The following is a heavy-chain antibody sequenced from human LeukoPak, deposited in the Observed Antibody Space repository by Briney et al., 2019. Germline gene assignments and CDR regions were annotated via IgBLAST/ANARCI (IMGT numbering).Heavy chain of an antibody. CDR3: ARDGGGTTPYDFWSGYHD. J-gene: IGHJ4*02. V-gene: IGHV3-48*01. CDR2: ISSSSSTI. Sequence: GVLRLSCAASGFTFSSYSMNWVRQAPGKGLGWVSYISSSSSTIYYADSVKGRFTISRDNAKNSLYLQMNSLRAEDTAVYYCARDGGGTTPYDFWSGYHDWGQGTLVTVSS. D-gene: IGHD3-3*01. CDR1: GFTFSSYS.